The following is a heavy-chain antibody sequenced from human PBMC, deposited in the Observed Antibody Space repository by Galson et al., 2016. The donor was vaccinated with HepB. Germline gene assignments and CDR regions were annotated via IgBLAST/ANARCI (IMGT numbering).Heavy chain of an antibody. Sequence: SLRLSCAASGFTFSNYYMHWVRQAPGRGLEWVSSISSSSKYIYYADSMKGRFTISRGNANNSLFLQMESLRADDTAVYYCARDRGIAAGGWFDPWGQGTQVTVSS. V-gene: IGHV3-21*01. CDR1: GFTFSNYY. D-gene: IGHD6-13*01. J-gene: IGHJ5*02. CDR3: ARDRGIAAGGWFDP. CDR2: ISSSSKYI.